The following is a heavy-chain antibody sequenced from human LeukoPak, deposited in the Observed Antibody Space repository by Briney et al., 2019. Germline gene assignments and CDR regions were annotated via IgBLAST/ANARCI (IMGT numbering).Heavy chain of an antibody. D-gene: IGHD3-3*01. J-gene: IGHJ4*02. CDR2: ISYDGSNK. CDR3: AKEEDYDFWSVHGAADY. CDR1: GFTFSSYG. Sequence: GRSLRLSCAASGFTFSSYGMHWVRQAPGKGLEWVAVISYDGSNKYYADSVKGRFTISRDDSKNTLYLQMNSLRAEDTAVYYCAKEEDYDFWSVHGAADYWGQGTLVTVSS. V-gene: IGHV3-30*18.